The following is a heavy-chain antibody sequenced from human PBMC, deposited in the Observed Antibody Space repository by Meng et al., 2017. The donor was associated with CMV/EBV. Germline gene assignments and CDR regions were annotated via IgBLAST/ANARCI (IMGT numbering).Heavy chain of an antibody. CDR3: ARVECKGYCSSTAGSDYAFDI. CDR2: IIPILGIA. Sequence: SVKVSCKASGGTFSSYTISWVRQAPGQGLEWMGRIIPILGIANYAQKFQGRVTITADKSTSTAYMELSSLRSEDTAVYYCARVECKGYCSSTAGSDYAFDIWGQGTMVTVSS. D-gene: IGHD2-2*01. V-gene: IGHV1-69*02. CDR1: GGTFSSYT. J-gene: IGHJ3*02.